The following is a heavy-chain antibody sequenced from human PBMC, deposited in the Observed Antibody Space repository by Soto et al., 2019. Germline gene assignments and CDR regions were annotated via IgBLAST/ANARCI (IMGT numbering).Heavy chain of an antibody. CDR3: RTQWLD. CDR2: IKKKADGGTT. J-gene: IGHJ4*02. Sequence: PVGSLRLSCAGSGFIFSNAWMSWVRQAPGKGLEWVGLIKKKADGGTTDYAAPLKGRFTISRDDSKNTLYLQMSSLKTEDTAVYYCRTQWLDWGQGTLVTVSS. D-gene: IGHD6-19*01. V-gene: IGHV3-15*01. CDR1: GFIFSNAW.